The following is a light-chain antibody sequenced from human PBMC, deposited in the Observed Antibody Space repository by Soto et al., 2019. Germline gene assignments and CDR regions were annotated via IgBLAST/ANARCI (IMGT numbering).Light chain of an antibody. CDR2: GNS. CDR3: QSFHSTLSSSV. V-gene: IGLV1-40*01. Sequence: QSVLTQPPSVSGAPGQRVTISCTGSSSNIGAGYDVHWYQQLPGTAPKLLIYGNSNRPSGVPDRFSGSKSGTSASLAITGLQAEDEADYYCQSFHSTLSSSVFGTGTKVTVL. J-gene: IGLJ1*01. CDR1: SSNIGAGYD.